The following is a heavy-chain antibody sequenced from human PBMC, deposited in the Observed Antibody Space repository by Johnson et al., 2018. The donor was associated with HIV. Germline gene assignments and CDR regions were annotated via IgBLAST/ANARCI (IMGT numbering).Heavy chain of an antibody. Sequence: VQLVESGGGLVQPGGSLRLSCAASGFTLSTYWMTWVRQAPGKGLEWVAKIKQDGSEKYYVDSVKGRFTISRDNAKNSLFLQMNSLRAEDTAVYYCAAIAARPLDAFDIWGQGTMVTVSS. CDR2: IKQDGSEK. D-gene: IGHD6-6*01. CDR3: AAIAARPLDAFDI. V-gene: IGHV3-7*05. J-gene: IGHJ3*02. CDR1: GFTLSTYW.